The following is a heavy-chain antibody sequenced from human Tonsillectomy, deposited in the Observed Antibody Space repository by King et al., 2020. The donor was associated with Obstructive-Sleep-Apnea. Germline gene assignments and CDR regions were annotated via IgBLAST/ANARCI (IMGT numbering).Heavy chain of an antibody. V-gene: IGHV3-13*01. J-gene: IGHJ6*02. CDR3: ARGSRGVPRLNNYYYYGMDV. CDR1: GFTFSSYD. CDR2: IGTAGDT. Sequence: VQLVESGGGLVQPGGSLRLSCAASGFTFSSYDMHWVCQATGKGLEWVSAIGTAGDTYYPGSLKGRFTISRENAKNSLYLQMNSLRAGDTAVYYCARGSRGVPRLNNYYYYGMDVWGQGTTVTVSS. D-gene: IGHD3-10*01.